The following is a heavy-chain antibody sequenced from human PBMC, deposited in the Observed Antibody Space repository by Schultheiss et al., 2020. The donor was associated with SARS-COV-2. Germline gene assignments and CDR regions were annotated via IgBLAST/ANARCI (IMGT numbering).Heavy chain of an antibody. CDR2: ILSGSSSI. CDR3: ARYSSGWYDSMSDY. J-gene: IGHJ4*02. Sequence: GGSLRLSCAASGFIFSRYNMNWVRQAPGKGLEWLSYILSGSSSIYADSVKGRFTISRDNAKNSLYLQMNSLRAEDTAVYYCARYSSGWYDSMSDYWGQGTLVTVSS. CDR1: GFIFSRYN. D-gene: IGHD6-19*01. V-gene: IGHV3-48*04.